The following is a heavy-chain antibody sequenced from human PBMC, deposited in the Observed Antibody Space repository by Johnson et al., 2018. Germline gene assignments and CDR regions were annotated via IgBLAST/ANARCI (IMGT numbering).Heavy chain of an antibody. V-gene: IGHV3-66*01. Sequence: VQLVESGGALVQXGGYLRLSCAASGFSVSSNYINWVRQAPGKGLEWVSVVYSGGTTYYAESEKGRFTISRDMSKNTVYLEMNSVRAEETAVYYCARVYDPHFYFYMDVWGKGTTVTVSS. CDR2: VYSGGTT. D-gene: IGHD3-3*01. CDR3: ARVYDPHFYFYMDV. J-gene: IGHJ6*03. CDR1: GFSVSSNY.